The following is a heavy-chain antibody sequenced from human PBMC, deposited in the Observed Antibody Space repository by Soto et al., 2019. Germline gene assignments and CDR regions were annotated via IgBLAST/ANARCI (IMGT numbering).Heavy chain of an antibody. CDR3: TTDQGNWNDGEWFDP. D-gene: IGHD1-1*01. V-gene: IGHV3-15*01. CDR1: GFTFSNAW. J-gene: IGHJ5*02. Sequence: EVQLVESGGGLVKPGGSLRLSCAVSGFTFSNAWMSWVRQAPGKGLEWDGRIKSKTDGGTTDYAAPVKGRFTISRDDSKNTLYLQMNSLKTEDTAVYYCTTDQGNWNDGEWFDPWGQGTLVTVSS. CDR2: IKSKTDGGTT.